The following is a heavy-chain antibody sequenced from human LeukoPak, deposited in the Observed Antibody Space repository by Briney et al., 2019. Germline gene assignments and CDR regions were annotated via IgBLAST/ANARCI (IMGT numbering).Heavy chain of an antibody. CDR3: AKYLELLPEYYFDY. J-gene: IGHJ4*02. Sequence: PGGSLRLSCAASGFTFSSYEMNWVRQAPGKGLEWVSAISGSGGSTYYADSVKGRFTISRDNSKNTLYLQMNSLRAEDTAVYYCAKYLELLPEYYFDYWGQGTLVTVSS. CDR2: ISGSGGST. CDR1: GFTFSSYE. D-gene: IGHD1-26*01. V-gene: IGHV3-23*01.